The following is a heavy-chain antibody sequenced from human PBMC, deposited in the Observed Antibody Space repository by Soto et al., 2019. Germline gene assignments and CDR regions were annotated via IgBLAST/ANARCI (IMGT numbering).Heavy chain of an antibody. D-gene: IGHD6-13*01. Sequence: GGSLRLSCAASGFTFSSYAMSWVRQAPGKGLEWVSAISGSGGSTYYADSVKGRFTISRDNSKNTLYLQMNSLRAEDTAVYYCARDTTSSSWYRYYYGMDVWGQGTTVTVSS. V-gene: IGHV3-23*01. CDR2: ISGSGGST. CDR1: GFTFSSYA. J-gene: IGHJ6*02. CDR3: ARDTTSSSWYRYYYGMDV.